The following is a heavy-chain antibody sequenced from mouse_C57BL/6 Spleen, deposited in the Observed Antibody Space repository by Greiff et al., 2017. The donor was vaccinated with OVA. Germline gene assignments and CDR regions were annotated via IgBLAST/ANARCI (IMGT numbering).Heavy chain of an antibody. CDR2: IHPNSGST. Sequence: QVQLQQPGAELVKPGASVKLSCKASGYTFTSYWMHWVKQRPGQGLEWIGMIHPNSGSTNYNEKFKSKATLTVDKSSSTAYMQLSSLTSEDSAVYYCARSFDGYYVVAYWGQGTLVTVSA. D-gene: IGHD2-3*01. J-gene: IGHJ3*01. CDR1: GYTFTSYW. V-gene: IGHV1-64*01. CDR3: ARSFDGYYVVAY.